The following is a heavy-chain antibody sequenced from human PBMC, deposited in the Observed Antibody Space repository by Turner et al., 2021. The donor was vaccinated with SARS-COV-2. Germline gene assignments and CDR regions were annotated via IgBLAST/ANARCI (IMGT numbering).Heavy chain of an antibody. CDR2: ISGSGGST. Sequence: EVQLLESGGGLVQPGGSLRLSCAASGFTFINYAMSWVRQAPGKGLERVSAISGSGGSTYYADSVKGRFTISRDNSKNTLYLQMNSLRAEDTAVYYCAKNLGGWPFDYWGQGTLVTVSS. CDR1: GFTFINYA. V-gene: IGHV3-23*01. J-gene: IGHJ4*02. CDR3: AKNLGGWPFDY. D-gene: IGHD3-10*01.